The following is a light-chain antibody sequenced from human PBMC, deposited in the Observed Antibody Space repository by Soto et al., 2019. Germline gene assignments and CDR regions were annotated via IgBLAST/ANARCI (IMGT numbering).Light chain of an antibody. Sequence: EIVMTQSPATLSVSPGERATLSCRASQSVSSNLAWYQQKPGQAPRLLIYGASTRATGIPARFSGSGSGTEFTLTISSLQSEDFATYSCQQSYTTPWTFGLGTRVEI. CDR2: GAS. CDR1: QSVSSN. J-gene: IGKJ1*01. V-gene: IGKV3-15*01. CDR3: QQSYTTPWT.